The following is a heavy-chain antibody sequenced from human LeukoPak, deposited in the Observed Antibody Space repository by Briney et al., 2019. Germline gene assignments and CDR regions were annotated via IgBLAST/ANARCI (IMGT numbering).Heavy chain of an antibody. V-gene: IGHV4-59*08. CDR1: GGSTSSYY. J-gene: IGHJ4*02. CDR2: IYYSGST. D-gene: IGHD4-17*01. CDR3: ARHSTVTYFDY. Sequence: SETLSLTCTVSGGSTSSYYWSWIRQPPGKGLEWIGFIYYSGSTNYKPSLKSRATISLDTPKNQFSLKLSSVTAADTAVYYCARHSTVTYFDYWGQGTLVTVSS.